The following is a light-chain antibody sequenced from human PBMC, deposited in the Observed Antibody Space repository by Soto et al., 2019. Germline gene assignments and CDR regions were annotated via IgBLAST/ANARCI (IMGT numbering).Light chain of an antibody. CDR3: QQQNVYSWW. CDR2: EAS. J-gene: IGKJ1*01. Sequence: DIPLTQSASTLSASLGDRVTITCRASPHINSWLAWYQQKPGKAPKLLIYEASSLEKGVPARFGVSGYGTEFTLTISSRASGELTTYNGQQQNVYSWWFGQGTKVDIK. V-gene: IGKV1-5*03. CDR1: PHINSW.